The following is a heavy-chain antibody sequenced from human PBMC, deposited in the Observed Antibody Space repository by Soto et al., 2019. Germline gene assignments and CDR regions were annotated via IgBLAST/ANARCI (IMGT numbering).Heavy chain of an antibody. CDR1: GFPFSAYY. Sequence: QVQLVESGGGLVKPGGSLRLSCAASGFPFSAYYMSWVRQAPGKGLEWISYISNTASTIYYADSVKGRFTISRDNAENSLYLQMSSLRAEDTAVYYCARDPLQYGSGFDSWGQGTLVTVSS. D-gene: IGHD3-10*01. CDR2: ISNTASTI. V-gene: IGHV3-11*01. CDR3: ARDPLQYGSGFDS. J-gene: IGHJ4*02.